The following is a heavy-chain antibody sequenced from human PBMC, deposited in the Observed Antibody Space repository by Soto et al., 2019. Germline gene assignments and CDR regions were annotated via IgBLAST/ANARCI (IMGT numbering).Heavy chain of an antibody. V-gene: IGHV3-33*01. D-gene: IGHD2-15*01. CDR2: IWYDGSNK. Sequence: QVQLVGSGGGVVQPGRSLRLSCAASGFTFSSYGMHWVRQAPGKGLEWVAVIWYDGSNKYYADSVKGRFTISRDNSKNTLYLQMNSLRAEDTAVYYCARDRVVVPRRGTYFDYWGQGTLVTVSS. CDR1: GFTFSSYG. J-gene: IGHJ4*02. CDR3: ARDRVVVPRRGTYFDY.